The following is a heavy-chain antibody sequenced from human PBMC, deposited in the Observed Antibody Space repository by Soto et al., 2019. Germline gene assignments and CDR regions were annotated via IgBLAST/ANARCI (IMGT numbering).Heavy chain of an antibody. D-gene: IGHD3-10*01. Sequence: QVQLQQWGAGLLKPSETLSLTCAVYGGSFSGYYWSWIRQPPGKGLEWIGEINHSGSTNYNPSLKSRVTISVDTSKNQFSLKLSSVTAADTAVSYCASRITMVFDYWGQGTLVTVSS. CDR2: INHSGST. V-gene: IGHV4-34*01. CDR1: GGSFSGYY. J-gene: IGHJ4*02. CDR3: ASRITMVFDY.